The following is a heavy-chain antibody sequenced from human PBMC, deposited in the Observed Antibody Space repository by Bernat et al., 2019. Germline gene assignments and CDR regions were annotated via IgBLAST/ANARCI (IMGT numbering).Heavy chain of an antibody. CDR1: GFIFSDPY. CDR2: IKNKGYSYTT. V-gene: IGHV3-72*01. CDR3: TRNHRGWFDP. J-gene: IGHJ5*02. D-gene: IGHD1-14*01. Sequence: EVQLVESGGGLVPPGGSLRLSCVASGFIFSDPYMDWVRQAPGKGLEWVARIKNKGYSYTTEYAASVKGRFTISRDDSKNSLYLQMNTLQTEDTALYYCTRNHRGWFDPWGQGTLVTVSS.